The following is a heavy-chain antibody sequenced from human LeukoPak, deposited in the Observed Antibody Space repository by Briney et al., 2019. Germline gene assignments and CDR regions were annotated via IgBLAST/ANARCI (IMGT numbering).Heavy chain of an antibody. D-gene: IGHD2-8*01. Sequence: SVKVSCKASGGTFSSYAISWVRQAPGQGLEWMGGIIPIFGTANYAQKFQGRVTITADKSTSTAYMELSSLRSEDTAVYYCARTILYRNWFDPWGQGTLVTVST. CDR3: ARTILYRNWFDP. V-gene: IGHV1-69*06. J-gene: IGHJ5*02. CDR2: IIPIFGTA. CDR1: GGTFSSYA.